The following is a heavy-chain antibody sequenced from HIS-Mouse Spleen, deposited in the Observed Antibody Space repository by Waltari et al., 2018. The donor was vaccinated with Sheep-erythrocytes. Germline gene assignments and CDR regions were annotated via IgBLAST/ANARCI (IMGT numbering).Heavy chain of an antibody. D-gene: IGHD6-6*01. Sequence: QLQLQESGPGLVKPSETLSLPCTVSGGSISSSSYYWGWIRQPPGKGLEWIGSIYYSGSTYYNPSLKSRVTISVDTSKNQFSLKLSSVTAADTAVYYCARVSVAARFDYWGQGTLVTVSS. CDR3: ARVSVAARFDY. J-gene: IGHJ4*02. CDR2: IYYSGST. CDR1: GGSISSSSYY. V-gene: IGHV4-39*07.